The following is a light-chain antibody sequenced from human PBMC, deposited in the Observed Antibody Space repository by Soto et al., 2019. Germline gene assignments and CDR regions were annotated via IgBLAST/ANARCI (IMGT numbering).Light chain of an antibody. CDR2: GAS. CDR1: QGVTSYY. CDR3: QQYGSSSPTT. Sequence: EIVLTQSPGTLSLSPGERATLSCRASQGVTSYYLAWYQQRPGQAPRLLIYGASNRATGIPDRFSGGGSGTDFTLTISRLEPEDFAMYYCQQYGSSSPTTFGQGTRLEIE. J-gene: IGKJ5*01. V-gene: IGKV3-20*01.